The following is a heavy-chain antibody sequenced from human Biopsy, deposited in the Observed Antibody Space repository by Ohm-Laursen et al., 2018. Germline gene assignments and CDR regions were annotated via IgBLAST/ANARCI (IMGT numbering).Heavy chain of an antibody. Sequence: ASVKVSCKASGYTFNDYYIHWVRQSPGQGLEWMGWVNPNSGATNSAEKFRGRVTLTRDTSISAVYIELRRLKSDDAAVYFCARDRMTDVFGGPTRTDVFDSWGQGTPVAVSS. V-gene: IGHV1-2*02. CDR2: VNPNSGAT. CDR3: ARDRMTDVFGGPTRTDVFDS. J-gene: IGHJ4*02. CDR1: GYTFNDYY. D-gene: IGHD3-10*01.